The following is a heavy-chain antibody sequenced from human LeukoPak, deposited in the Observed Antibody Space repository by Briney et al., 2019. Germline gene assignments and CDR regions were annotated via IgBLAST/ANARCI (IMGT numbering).Heavy chain of an antibody. V-gene: IGHV4-38-2*01. CDR3: ARHWKGPNWEEWLLPNFDY. CDR2: IYHSGST. J-gene: IGHJ4*02. CDR1: GYSIRSGYY. D-gene: IGHD3-3*01. Sequence: PSETLSLTXAVSGYSIRSGYYWGWIRHPPGKGLECIGSIYHSGSTYYNPSLKSRVTISVDTSKNQFSLKLSSVTAADTAVYYCARHWKGPNWEEWLLPNFDYWGQGTLVTVSS.